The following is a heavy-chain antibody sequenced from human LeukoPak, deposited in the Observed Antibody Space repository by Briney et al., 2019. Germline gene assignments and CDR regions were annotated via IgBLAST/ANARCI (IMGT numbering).Heavy chain of an antibody. CDR1: GFTFSSYA. Sequence: GGSLRLSCAASGFTFSSYAMSWVRQAPGKGLEWASAISGSGGSTYYADSVKGRFTISRDNSKNTLYLQMNSLRAEDTAVYYCAKGARRAPTSGMDVWGQGTTVTVS. CDR3: AKGARRAPTSGMDV. CDR2: ISGSGGST. J-gene: IGHJ6*02. V-gene: IGHV3-23*01. D-gene: IGHD1-1*01.